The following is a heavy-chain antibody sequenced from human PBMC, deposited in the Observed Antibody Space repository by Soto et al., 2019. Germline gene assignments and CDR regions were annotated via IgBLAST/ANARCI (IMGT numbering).Heavy chain of an antibody. CDR2: ISYDGNSE. V-gene: IGHV3-30*14. J-gene: IGHJ3*02. D-gene: IGHD5-12*01. CDR1: GLTFGAYT. Sequence: QMYLVESGGGVVQPGRSLRLSCAAPGLTFGAYTMPWVGKAPGKGLEGVAAISYDGNSERYTDPVKGRFTVSRDNPSDTLYLQMNSLRVEDTAVYYCARDGYSGRSDGFDIWGQGTMVTVSS. CDR3: ARDGYSGRSDGFDI.